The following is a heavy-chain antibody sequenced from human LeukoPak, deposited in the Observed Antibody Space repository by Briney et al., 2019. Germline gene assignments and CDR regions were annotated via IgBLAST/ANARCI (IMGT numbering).Heavy chain of an antibody. Sequence: GGSLRLSCAASGFTFSSYSMNWVRQAPRKGLEWVSSISSSSSYIYYADSVKGRLTISRDNAKNSLYLQMNSLRAEDTAVYYCARVEEVSSSWPFDYWGQGTLVTVSS. CDR1: GFTFSSYS. J-gene: IGHJ4*02. V-gene: IGHV3-21*01. D-gene: IGHD6-13*01. CDR3: ARVEEVSSSWPFDY. CDR2: ISSSSSYI.